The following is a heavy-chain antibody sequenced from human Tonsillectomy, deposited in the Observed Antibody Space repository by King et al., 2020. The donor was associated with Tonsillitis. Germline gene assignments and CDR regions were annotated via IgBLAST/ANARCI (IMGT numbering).Heavy chain of an antibody. CDR1: GFTFNNYW. V-gene: IGHV3-7*03. CDR2: IKQDESEK. Sequence: DVQLVESGGGLVQPGGSLRLSCAASGFTFNNYWMTWVRQAPGKGLEWGANIKQDESEKYYVDSVKGRFTISRDNANNSLYLQVNSLVAEDTAVYYCARVGARKGSYYFDYWGQGTLVTVSS. CDR3: ARVGARKGSYYFDY. D-gene: IGHD3-10*01. J-gene: IGHJ4*02.